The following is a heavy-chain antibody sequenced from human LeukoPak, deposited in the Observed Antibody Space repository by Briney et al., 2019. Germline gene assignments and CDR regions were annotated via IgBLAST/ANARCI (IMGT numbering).Heavy chain of an antibody. Sequence: GGSLRLSCAASGFIFTNYFMSWVRQAPGKGLEWVASIKHDGSEKYYVDSVRGRFTISRDNTMNLLYLQMSSLRAEDTAVYYCATDRGWRTSGYYLYYFEYWGQGTLVTYSS. CDR1: GFIFTNYF. CDR2: IKHDGSEK. CDR3: ATDRGWRTSGYYLYYFEY. D-gene: IGHD3-3*01. V-gene: IGHV3-7*01. J-gene: IGHJ4*02.